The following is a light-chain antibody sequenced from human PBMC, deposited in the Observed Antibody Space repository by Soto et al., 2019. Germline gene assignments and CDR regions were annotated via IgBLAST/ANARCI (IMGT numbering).Light chain of an antibody. Sequence: EIVLTQSPGTLSLSPGERVTLSCRASQRVSSSYLAWYQQKPGQAPRLLIYGASSSATDIPDRFSGSGSGTDFTLTISRLEPEDFAVYYCQQYGSSPWTFGQGTKVEIK. CDR2: GAS. J-gene: IGKJ1*01. CDR3: QQYGSSPWT. V-gene: IGKV3-20*01. CDR1: QRVSSSY.